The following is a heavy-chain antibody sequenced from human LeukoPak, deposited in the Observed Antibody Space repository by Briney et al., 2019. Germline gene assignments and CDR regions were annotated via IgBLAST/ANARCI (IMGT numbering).Heavy chain of an antibody. CDR2: ISSRSTYI. J-gene: IGHJ6*03. CDR3: ARVRLPTNYYMDV. D-gene: IGHD2-21*02. Sequence: PGGSLRLSCAASGFTFSSYSMNWVRQAPGKGLEWVSSISSRSTYIYHADSVKGRFTISRDNAKNSLYLQMNSLRAEDTAVYYCARVRLPTNYYMDVWGKGTTVTVSS. V-gene: IGHV3-21*01. CDR1: GFTFSSYS.